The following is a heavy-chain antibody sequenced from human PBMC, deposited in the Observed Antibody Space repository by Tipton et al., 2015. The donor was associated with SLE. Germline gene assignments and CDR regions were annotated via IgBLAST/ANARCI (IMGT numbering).Heavy chain of an antibody. V-gene: IGHV3-48*01. CDR3: ASDDYGDYGSWFDP. CDR2: ISSDSASI. Sequence: GSLRLSCAASGFTFSTYSMNWVRQAPGKGLEWVSYISSDSASIYYADSVKGRFTISRDNAKNSLYLQMNSLRVEDTAVYYCASDDYGDYGSWFDPWGQGTRVTVSS. D-gene: IGHD4-17*01. J-gene: IGHJ5*02. CDR1: GFTFSTYS.